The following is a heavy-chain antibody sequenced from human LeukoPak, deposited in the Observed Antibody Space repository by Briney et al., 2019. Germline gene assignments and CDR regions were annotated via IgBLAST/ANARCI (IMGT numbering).Heavy chain of an antibody. CDR2: IYHSGST. Sequence: PSETLSLTCAVSGGSISSGGYSWSWIRQPPGKGLEWIGYIYHSGSTYYNPSLKSRVTISVDRSKNQFSLKLSSVTAADTAVYYCARGRPQYYYYYYYMDVWGKGTTVTVSS. CDR3: ARGRPQYYYYYYYMDV. D-gene: IGHD6-6*01. J-gene: IGHJ6*03. CDR1: GGSISSGGYS. V-gene: IGHV4-30-2*01.